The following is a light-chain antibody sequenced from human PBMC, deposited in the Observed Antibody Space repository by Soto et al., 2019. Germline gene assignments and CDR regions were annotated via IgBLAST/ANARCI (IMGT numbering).Light chain of an antibody. Sequence: TQSPATLSSFPGDRVTLSCRASQYINTRLAWYQQKPGKAPNLLIYKASSLKSGVPLRFSGSGSGTEFTLTINSLQPDDFATYYCQQYDTYWTFGQGTKVDIK. CDR1: QYINTR. CDR3: QQYDTYWT. V-gene: IGKV1-5*03. CDR2: KAS. J-gene: IGKJ1*01.